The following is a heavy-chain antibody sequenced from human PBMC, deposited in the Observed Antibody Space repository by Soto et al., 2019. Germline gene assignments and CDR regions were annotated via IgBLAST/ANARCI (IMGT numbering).Heavy chain of an antibody. D-gene: IGHD6-19*01. J-gene: IGHJ4*02. CDR1: GGSINNRSYF. V-gene: IGHV4-39*01. CDR2: VSYNVRT. CDR3: ARQAVDEGYSSGWYFDS. Sequence: QLQLQESGPGLVKPSETLFLTCTVSGGSINNRSYFWGWIRQPPGKGLEWIGSVSYNVRTYYNPSLKSRLTMSVNTSKNQSFLKLSSVTAADTAVYYWARQAVDEGYSSGWYFDSCGQGNLVTVSS.